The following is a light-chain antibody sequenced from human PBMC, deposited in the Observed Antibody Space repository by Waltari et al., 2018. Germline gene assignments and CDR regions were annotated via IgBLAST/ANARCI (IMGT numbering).Light chain of an antibody. V-gene: IGLV2-8*01. CDR1: SSDIGSYNY. CDR2: EVT. Sequence: QSALTQPPSASGSPGKSVTISCTGTSSDIGSYNYVSWYQQHPGKAPKLMIYEVTKRPSGVPDRFSASKSGNTASLTVSGLQAEDEADYYCSSFAGSTNWVFGGGTKLTVL. CDR3: SSFAGSTNWV. J-gene: IGLJ3*02.